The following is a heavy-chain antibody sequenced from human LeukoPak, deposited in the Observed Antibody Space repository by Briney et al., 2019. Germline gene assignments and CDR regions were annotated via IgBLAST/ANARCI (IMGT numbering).Heavy chain of an antibody. CDR2: INSDGSST. CDR3: ARAADTHFYGQT. J-gene: IGHJ5*01. D-gene: IGHD2/OR15-2a*01. V-gene: IGHV3-74*01. CDR1: GFTFGDYA. Sequence: GGSLRLSCTASGFTFGDYAMSWFRQAPGKGLVWVSRINSDGSSTSYADSVKGRFTISRDNAKNTLYLQMSSLRAEDTAVYYCARAADTHFYGQTWGQGALVTVSA.